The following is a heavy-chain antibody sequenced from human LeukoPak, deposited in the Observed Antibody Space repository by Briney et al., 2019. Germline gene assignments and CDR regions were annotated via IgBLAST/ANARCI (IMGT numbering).Heavy chain of an antibody. V-gene: IGHV4-39*07. D-gene: IGHD1-7*01. CDR1: SGSISSGAYY. J-gene: IGHJ4*02. CDR3: AREEFGTACFDS. Sequence: SETLSLTCTVSSGSISSGAYYWGWIRQPPGKGLQWVGSIYHSGSTFYNPSLKGRVTISVDTSKNQFYLKLTSVTAADTAVFFCAREEFGTACFDSWGQGTLVTVSS. CDR2: IYHSGST.